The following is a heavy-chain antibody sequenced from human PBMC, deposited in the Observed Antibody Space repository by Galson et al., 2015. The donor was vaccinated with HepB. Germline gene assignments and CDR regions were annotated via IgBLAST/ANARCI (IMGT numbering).Heavy chain of an antibody. CDR3: ARDPRPSSSWYYFDY. V-gene: IGHV1-69*13. CDR1: GGTFSSYA. CDR2: IIPIFGTA. J-gene: IGHJ4*02. Sequence: SVKVSCKASGGTFSSYAISWVRQAPGQGLEWMGGIIPIFGTANYAQKFQGRVTITADESTSTAYMELSSLRSEDTAVYYCARDPRPSSSWYYFDYWGQGTLVTVSS. D-gene: IGHD6-13*01.